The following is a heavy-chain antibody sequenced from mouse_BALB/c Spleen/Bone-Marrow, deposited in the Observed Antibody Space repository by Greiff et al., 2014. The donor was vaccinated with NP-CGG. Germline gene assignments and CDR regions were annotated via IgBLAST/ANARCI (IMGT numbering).Heavy chain of an antibody. CDR1: GFTFNTYA. CDR2: IRSKSNNYAT. D-gene: IGHD2-12*01. J-gene: IGHJ4*01. CDR3: VREGYYSYGCYAMDY. V-gene: IGHV10-3*03. Sequence: EVKLMESGGGLVQPKGSLKLSCAASGFTFNTYAMHWVCQAPGKGLEWVARIRSKSNNYATYYADSVKDRFTISRDDSQSMLYLQMDNLKTEDTAMYYCVREGYYSYGCYAMDYWGQGTSVTVSS.